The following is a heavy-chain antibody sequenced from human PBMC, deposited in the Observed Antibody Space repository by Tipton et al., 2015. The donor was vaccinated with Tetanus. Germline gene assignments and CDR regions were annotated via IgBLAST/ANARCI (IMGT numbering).Heavy chain of an antibody. D-gene: IGHD5-12*01. V-gene: IGHV4-30-2*02. CDR3: ASRGYSGRRQIEDY. CDR2: IYQTDST. J-gene: IGHJ4*02. Sequence: TLSLTCAVSGGLITTGGYSWGWIRQTPGQGLEWIGYIYQTDSTYYNPSLRSRLTISISRSKNQFSLKLTSVTAADTAVYYCASRGYSGRRQIEDYWGQGTLVTVSS. CDR1: GGLITTGGYS.